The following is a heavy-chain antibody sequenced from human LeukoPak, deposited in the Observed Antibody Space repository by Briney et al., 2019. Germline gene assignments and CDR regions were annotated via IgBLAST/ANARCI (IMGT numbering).Heavy chain of an antibody. Sequence: SVKVSCKASGGTFSSYAISWVRQAPGQGLEWMGGIIPIFGTANYAQKFQGRVTITSDDSTSTAYMELSSLRSEDTAVYYCARLKRGIGAAGTSLRGWFDPWGQGTLVTVSS. CDR1: GGTFSSYA. CDR3: ARLKRGIGAAGTSLRGWFDP. CDR2: IIPIFGTA. D-gene: IGHD6-13*01. J-gene: IGHJ5*02. V-gene: IGHV1-69*13.